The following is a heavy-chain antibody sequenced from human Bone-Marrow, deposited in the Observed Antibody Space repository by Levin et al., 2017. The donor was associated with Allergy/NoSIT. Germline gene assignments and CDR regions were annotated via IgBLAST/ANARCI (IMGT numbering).Heavy chain of an antibody. J-gene: IGHJ4*02. Sequence: GASVKVSCKTSGYTFTGYYMHWVRQAPGQGLEWMGWIHPNSGGTHFAQAFQGRVTMTTDTSITTADMELSRLTSDDTAVYYCAGTFSSGLHFDYWGQGTPVTVSS. CDR3: AGTFSSGLHFDY. CDR2: IHPNSGGT. D-gene: IGHD6-19*01. V-gene: IGHV1-2*02. CDR1: GYTFTGYY.